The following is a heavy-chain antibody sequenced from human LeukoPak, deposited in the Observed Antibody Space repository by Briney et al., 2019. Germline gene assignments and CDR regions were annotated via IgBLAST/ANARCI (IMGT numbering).Heavy chain of an antibody. CDR3: VSFYETY. Sequence: PGGSLRLSCAASGFTFSSYAMSWVRQAPGKGLEWVSAFSGSGGSTFHADSVKGRFTISRDNAKNTVYLQMNSLRAEDTAVYYCVSFYETYWGRGTLVTVSS. V-gene: IGHV3-23*01. D-gene: IGHD2/OR15-2a*01. CDR1: GFTFSSYA. CDR2: FSGSGGST. J-gene: IGHJ4*02.